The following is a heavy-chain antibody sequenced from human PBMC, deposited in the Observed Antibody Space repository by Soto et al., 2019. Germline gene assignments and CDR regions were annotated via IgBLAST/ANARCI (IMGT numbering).Heavy chain of an antibody. V-gene: IGHV4-30-4*01. CDR1: GGSISSGDYY. CDR2: IYYSGST. Sequence: TSETLSLTCTVSGGSISSGDYYWSWIRQPPGKGLEWIGYIYYSGSTYYNPSLKSRVTISVDTSKNQFSLKLSSVTAADTAVYYCARSITMVRGASGGMDVWGQGTTVTVSS. D-gene: IGHD3-10*01. CDR3: ARSITMVRGASGGMDV. J-gene: IGHJ6*02.